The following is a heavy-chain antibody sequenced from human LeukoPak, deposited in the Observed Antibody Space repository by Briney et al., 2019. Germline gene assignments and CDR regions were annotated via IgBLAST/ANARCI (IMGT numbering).Heavy chain of an antibody. J-gene: IGHJ4*02. CDR2: IYYSGNT. V-gene: IGHV4-39*01. D-gene: IGHD6-6*01. CDR1: GGSINSSSYY. Sequence: PETLSLTCTVSGGSINSSSYYWDWIRQPPGKGLEWIGSIYYSGNTYSNPSLKSRVTISIDTSKNQFSLKLRSVTAADTAVYYCARIPVIEPRRPNYYDYWGQGTLVTVSS. CDR3: ARIPVIEPRRPNYYDY.